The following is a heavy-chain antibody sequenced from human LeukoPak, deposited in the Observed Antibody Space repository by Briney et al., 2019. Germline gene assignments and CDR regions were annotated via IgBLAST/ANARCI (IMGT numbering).Heavy chain of an antibody. CDR2: IYPGDSDT. CDR3: ARSYDSSGYWISGYFQH. V-gene: IGHV5-51*01. Sequence: GESLKISCKGSGYSFTSYWIGWVRQMPGKGLEWMGNIYPGDSDTRYSPSFQGQVTISADKSISTAYLQWSSLKASDTAMYYCARSYDSSGYWISGYFQHWGQGTLVTVSS. D-gene: IGHD3-22*01. CDR1: GYSFTSYW. J-gene: IGHJ1*01.